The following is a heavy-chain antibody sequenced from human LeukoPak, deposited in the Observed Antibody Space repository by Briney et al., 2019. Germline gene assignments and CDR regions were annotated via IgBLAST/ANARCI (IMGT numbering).Heavy chain of an antibody. Sequence: ASVKVSCKASGYTFTSYYMHWVRQAPGQGLEWMGIINPSGGSTSYAQKFQGRVTMTRDTSTSTVYMELSSLRSEGTAVYYCARGGYYYGSGSYYLDYWGQGTLVTVSS. CDR3: ARGGYYYGSGSYYLDY. CDR2: INPSGGST. J-gene: IGHJ4*02. CDR1: GYTFTSYY. D-gene: IGHD3-10*01. V-gene: IGHV1-46*01.